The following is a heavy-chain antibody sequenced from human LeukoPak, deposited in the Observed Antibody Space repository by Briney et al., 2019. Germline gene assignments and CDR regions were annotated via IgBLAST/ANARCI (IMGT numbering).Heavy chain of an antibody. Sequence: ASVKVSCKASGGTFSSYAISWVRQAPGQGLEWMGWINPNSGGTNYAQKFQGRVTMTRDTSISTAYMELSRLRSDDTAVYYCARGSSDCSSTSCYYDYWGQGTLVTVSS. CDR1: GGTFSSYA. V-gene: IGHV1-2*02. CDR3: ARGSSDCSSTSCYYDY. J-gene: IGHJ4*02. CDR2: INPNSGGT. D-gene: IGHD2-2*01.